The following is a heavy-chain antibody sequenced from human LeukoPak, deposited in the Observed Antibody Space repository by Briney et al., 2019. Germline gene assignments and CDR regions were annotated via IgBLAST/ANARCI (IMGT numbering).Heavy chain of an antibody. D-gene: IGHD3-22*01. CDR3: VRSSGYYDC. CDR2: INYNGDTT. Sequence: PGGSLRLSCLASGFTFNRYSIYRVRQAPGKGLEHVSGINYNGDTTVYADSVKGRFTISRDNSINTLHLQMNSLRREDSAVYYCVRSSGYYDCWGQGTLVTVSS. V-gene: IGHV3-64D*06. J-gene: IGHJ4*02. CDR1: GFTFNRYS.